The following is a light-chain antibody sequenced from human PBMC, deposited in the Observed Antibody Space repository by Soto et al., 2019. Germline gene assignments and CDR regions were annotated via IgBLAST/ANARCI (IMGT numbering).Light chain of an antibody. CDR1: QGISSF. V-gene: IGKV1-9*01. Sequence: IQFTQTPSSLSASVGDRVTITCRASQGISSFLAWYQQKPGKAPKLLIYAASSLKSGVPSRFSGSGFGTDFTLTITSLQPEDFATYYCQQVESYPSTFGGGTKVDI. CDR3: QQVESYPST. J-gene: IGKJ4*01. CDR2: AAS.